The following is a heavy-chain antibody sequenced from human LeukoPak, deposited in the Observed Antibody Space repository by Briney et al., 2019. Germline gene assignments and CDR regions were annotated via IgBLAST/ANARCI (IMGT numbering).Heavy chain of an antibody. CDR2: INPDSGHA. CDR3: ARGGGY. CDR1: GYTSDFMKYG. Sequence: ASVKVSCKTSGYTSDFMKYGVAWVRQAPGQGLEWMGWINPDSGHANYAQKFQGRVSMTTHTSTTTAYMELRSLRSEDTAVYYCARGGGYWGQGTLVTVSS. V-gene: IGHV1-18*01. J-gene: IGHJ4*02.